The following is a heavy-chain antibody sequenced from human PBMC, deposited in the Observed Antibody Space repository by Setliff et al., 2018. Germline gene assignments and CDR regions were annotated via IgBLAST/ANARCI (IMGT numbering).Heavy chain of an antibody. CDR1: GFTFSAYY. D-gene: IGHD3-3*01. J-gene: IGHJ3*02. CDR2: ISSSGSTI. CDR3: ARDKDFWSGYAFDI. Sequence: PGGPLRLSCAASGFTFSAYYMSGIRQAPGKGLEWVSYISSSGSTIYYADSVKGRFTISRDNAKNSLYLQMNSLRAEDTAVYYCARDKDFWSGYAFDIWGQGTMVTVSS. V-gene: IGHV3-11*04.